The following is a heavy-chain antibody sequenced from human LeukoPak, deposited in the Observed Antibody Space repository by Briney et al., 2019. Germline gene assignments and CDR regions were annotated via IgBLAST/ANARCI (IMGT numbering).Heavy chain of an antibody. CDR1: GYTFTGYY. Sequence: ASVKVSCKASGYTFTGYYMHWVRQAPGQGLEWMGGIIPISGTANYAQKFQGRVTITADESTSTAYMELSSLRSEDTAVYYCARYWADCSSTSCYEGVGAFDIWGQGTMVTVSS. J-gene: IGHJ3*02. D-gene: IGHD2-2*01. CDR2: IIPISGTA. V-gene: IGHV1-69*13. CDR3: ARYWADCSSTSCYEGVGAFDI.